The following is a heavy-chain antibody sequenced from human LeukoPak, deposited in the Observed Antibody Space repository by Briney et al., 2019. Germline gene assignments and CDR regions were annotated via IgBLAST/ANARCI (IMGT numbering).Heavy chain of an antibody. CDR2: IRYDGSNK. D-gene: IGHD3-16*01. CDR3: AKDGGYRTLNYFDY. J-gene: IGHJ4*02. Sequence: GGSLRLSCAASGFTFSSYGMHWVRQAPGKGLEWVAFIRYDGSNKYYADSVKGRFTISRDNSKNTLYLQMNSLRVEDTAVYYCAKDGGYRTLNYFDYWGQGTLVTVSS. CDR1: GFTFSSYG. V-gene: IGHV3-30*02.